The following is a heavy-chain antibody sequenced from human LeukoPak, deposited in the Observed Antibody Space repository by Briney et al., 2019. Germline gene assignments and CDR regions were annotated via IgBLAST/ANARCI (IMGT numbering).Heavy chain of an antibody. V-gene: IGHV4-34*01. CDR1: GGSFSGYY. Sequence: SETLSLTCAVYGGSFSGYYWSWIRQPPGKGLEWIGEINHSGSTNYNPSLKSRVTISVDTSKNQFSLKLSSVTAADTAVYYCANHNSYYMDVWGKGTTVTVSS. CDR3: ANHNSYYMDV. D-gene: IGHD1-14*01. CDR2: INHSGST. J-gene: IGHJ6*03.